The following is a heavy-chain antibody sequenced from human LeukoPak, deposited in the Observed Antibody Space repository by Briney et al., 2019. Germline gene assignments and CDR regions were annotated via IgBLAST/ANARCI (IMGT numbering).Heavy chain of an antibody. CDR1: GYSITRGYY. CDR2: IYHSGST. D-gene: IGHD3-10*01. Sequence: PSETLSLTCTVSGYSITRGYYWGWIRQPPGKGLEWIGSIYHSGSTYYNPSLKSRVVISVDTSKNQFSLKLNSVIAADTAVYYCARSGPYYYHYMDVRGKGTTVTVSS. CDR3: ARSGPYYYHYMDV. V-gene: IGHV4-38-2*02. J-gene: IGHJ6*03.